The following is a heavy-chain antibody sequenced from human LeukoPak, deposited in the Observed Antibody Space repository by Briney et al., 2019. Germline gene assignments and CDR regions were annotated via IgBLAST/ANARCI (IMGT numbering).Heavy chain of an antibody. V-gene: IGHV3-74*01. Sequence: GGSLRLSCAASGFTFSSYWIHWVRQASGSVLVWVSRVNGDGSDTSYADSVKGRFTISRDNAKDTVYLQMDSLRAEDTAVYYCARGYCTSSNCLSRFADYWGQGTLVTVST. CDR3: ARGYCTSSNCLSRFADY. D-gene: IGHD2-2*01. CDR2: VNGDGSDT. J-gene: IGHJ4*02. CDR1: GFTFSSYW.